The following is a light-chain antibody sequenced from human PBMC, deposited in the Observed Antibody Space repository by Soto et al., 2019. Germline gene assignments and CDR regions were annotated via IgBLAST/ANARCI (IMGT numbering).Light chain of an antibody. CDR3: SSYTSSTTDV. Sequence: QSVLTQPASVSGSPGQSITISCTGSSSDIGGYNYVSWYQQHPDKAPKLMIYHVSNRPSGISSRFSGSKSGNTASLTISGLQAEDEADYYCSSYTSSTTDVFGTGTKLTVL. CDR2: HVS. V-gene: IGLV2-14*01. CDR1: SSDIGGYNY. J-gene: IGLJ1*01.